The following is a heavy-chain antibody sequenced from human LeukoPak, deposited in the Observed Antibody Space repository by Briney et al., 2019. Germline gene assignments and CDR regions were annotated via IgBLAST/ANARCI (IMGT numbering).Heavy chain of an antibody. CDR1: GGSISSFY. CDR2: IYNTGTT. V-gene: IGHV4-59*01. J-gene: IGHJ6*03. CDR3: ARGHRGDSSAWTYYYYYMDV. Sequence: PSETLSLTCTVSGGSISSFYWTWIRQSPGKGLEWIGYIYNTGTTDYNPSLKSRVTISLDTFKNQLSLKLSSVTAADTAVYYCARGHRGDSSAWTYYYYYMDVWGKGTTVTVSS. D-gene: IGHD6-19*01.